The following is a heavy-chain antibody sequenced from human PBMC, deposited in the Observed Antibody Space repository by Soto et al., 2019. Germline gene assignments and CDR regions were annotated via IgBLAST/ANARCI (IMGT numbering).Heavy chain of an antibody. D-gene: IGHD5-18*01. V-gene: IGHV4-39*01. J-gene: IGHJ4*02. CDR2: IYYSGST. CDR3: ASQYSYAPYYFDY. Sequence: QLQLQESGPGLVKPSETLSLTCTVSGGSISSSSYYWAWIRQPPGKGLEWIGSIYYSGSTYYNPSLKSRVTVSVDTSKNPFSLKLSSVTAADTAIYYCASQYSYAPYYFDYWGQGILVTVSS. CDR1: GGSISSSSYY.